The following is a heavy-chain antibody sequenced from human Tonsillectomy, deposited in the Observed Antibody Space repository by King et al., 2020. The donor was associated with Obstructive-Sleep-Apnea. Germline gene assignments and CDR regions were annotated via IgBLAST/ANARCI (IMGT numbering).Heavy chain of an antibody. J-gene: IGHJ6*02. Sequence: LQLQESGPGLVKPSETLSLTCTVSGGSISSSSYYWGWFRQPSGKGLEWIGRIFYSGGAYSNPPLNSRGTTSVDTSKNQFSLKLSSVTAADTAVYYCAREGDIVVVPAANMDVWGQGTTVTVSS. CDR1: GGSISSSSYY. CDR3: AREGDIVVVPAANMDV. V-gene: IGHV4-39*07. CDR2: IFYSGGA. D-gene: IGHD2-2*01.